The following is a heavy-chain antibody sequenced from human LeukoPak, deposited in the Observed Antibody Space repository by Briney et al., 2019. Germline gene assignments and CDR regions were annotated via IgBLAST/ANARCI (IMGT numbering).Heavy chain of an antibody. J-gene: IGHJ4*02. V-gene: IGHV4-4*02. CDR1: GGSISSSNW. CDR2: IYHSGST. Sequence: PSETLSLTCAVSGGSISSSNWWSWVRQPPGKGLEWIGEIYHSGSTNYNPSLKSRVTISVDKSKNQFSLKLSSVTAADTAVYYCARDPTYYLRYGYFDSWGQGTLVTVSS. D-gene: IGHD1-26*01. CDR3: ARDPTYYLRYGYFDS.